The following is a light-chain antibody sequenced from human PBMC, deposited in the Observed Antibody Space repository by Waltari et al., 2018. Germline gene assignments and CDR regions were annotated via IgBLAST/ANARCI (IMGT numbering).Light chain of an antibody. Sequence: EIVMTQSPATLSVSPGERATLSCRASQSVRSNLAWYQQKPGQAPRLLIYGASNRATGVPARFSGSGSGTDFTLTISSLQSEDFAIYYCQQYNNWPPVFTFGPGTRVISN. CDR3: QQYNNWPPVFT. J-gene: IGKJ3*01. CDR1: QSVRSN. CDR2: GAS. V-gene: IGKV3-15*01.